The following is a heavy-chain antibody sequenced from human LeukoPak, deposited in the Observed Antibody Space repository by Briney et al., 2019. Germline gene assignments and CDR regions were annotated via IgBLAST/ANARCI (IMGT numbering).Heavy chain of an antibody. CDR2: TSYDGSNK. D-gene: IGHD3-22*01. CDR1: GFTFSSYG. J-gene: IGHJ4*02. Sequence: GGSLRLSCTASGFTFSSYGMHWVRQAPGKGLEWVGVTSYDGSNKYYADSVKGRFSISRDNSKNTLYLQMNSLRAEDTAVYYCAKEGENTYYYDTSGYFPPDYWGQGTLVTVSS. V-gene: IGHV3-30*18. CDR3: AKEGENTYYYDTSGYFPPDY.